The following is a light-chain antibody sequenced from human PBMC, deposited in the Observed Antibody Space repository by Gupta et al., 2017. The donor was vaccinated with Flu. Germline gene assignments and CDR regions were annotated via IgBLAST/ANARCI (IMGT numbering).Light chain of an antibody. CDR1: TVGGNS. J-gene: IGLJ1*01. CDR3: QVWESSSDNRYV. Sequence: KTTRTTSGGTTVGGNSFYCYPPTPAQAPLLFLHDDKDRHSGAPERFSASNSGTTATLTISRVEAGEEAAFYCQVWESSSDNRYVFGTGTKVTVL. CDR2: DDK. V-gene: IGLV3-21*03.